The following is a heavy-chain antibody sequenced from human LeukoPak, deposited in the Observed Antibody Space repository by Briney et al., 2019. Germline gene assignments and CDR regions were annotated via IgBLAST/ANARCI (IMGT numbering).Heavy chain of an antibody. D-gene: IGHD6-13*01. V-gene: IGHV3-53*01. CDR3: ARDRWGSSSYFDY. J-gene: IGHJ4*02. Sequence: GGSLRLSCAASGFTVSSNYMSWVRQAPGKGLEWVSVIYSGGSTYYADSVKGRFTISRDNSKNTLYLQMNSLRAEDTAVYYCARDRWGSSSYFDYWGQGTLVTVSS. CDR2: IYSGGST. CDR1: GFTVSSNY.